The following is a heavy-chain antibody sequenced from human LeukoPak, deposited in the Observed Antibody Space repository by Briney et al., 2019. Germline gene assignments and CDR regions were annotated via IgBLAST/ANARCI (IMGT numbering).Heavy chain of an antibody. J-gene: IGHJ6*04. CDR1: GFTFSTYS. D-gene: IGHD2-21*02. CDR2: ISSSSSYI. V-gene: IGHV3-21*01. Sequence: PGGSLRLSCVASGFTFSTYSMNWVRQAPGKGLQWVASISSSSSYIYYADSVKGRFTISRDNAKNSLYLQMNSLRAEDTAVYYCAKDVRVTPPYRVVWGKGTTVTISS. CDR3: AKDVRVTPPYRVV.